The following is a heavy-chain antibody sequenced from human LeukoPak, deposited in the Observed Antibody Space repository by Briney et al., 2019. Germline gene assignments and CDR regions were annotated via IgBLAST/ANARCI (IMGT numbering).Heavy chain of an antibody. CDR1: GFIFNSDA. CDR2: ISFDGSNK. J-gene: IGHJ6*03. D-gene: IGHD1-1*01. Sequence: GGSLRLSCAASGFIFNSDAMHWVRQAPGKGLEWVAVISFDGSNKYYADSVKGRFTISRDNAKNSLYLQMNSLRAEDTAVYYCARDRLLEDRDYSSYYYMDVWGKGTTVTVSS. V-gene: IGHV3-30*04. CDR3: ARDRLLEDRDYSSYYYMDV.